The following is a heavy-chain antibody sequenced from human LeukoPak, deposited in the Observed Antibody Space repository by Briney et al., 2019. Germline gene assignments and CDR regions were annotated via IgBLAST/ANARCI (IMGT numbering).Heavy chain of an antibody. CDR3: ARDPPNWGFGY. J-gene: IGHJ4*02. V-gene: IGHV3-9*01. CDR1: GFTFDDYA. Sequence: GGSLRLSCAASGFTFDDYAMHWVRQAPGKGLEWVSGISWNSGTIGYADSVKGRFTISRDNAKNSLYLQMNSLRAEDTAVYYCARDPPNWGFGYWGQGTLVTVSS. CDR2: ISWNSGTI. D-gene: IGHD7-27*01.